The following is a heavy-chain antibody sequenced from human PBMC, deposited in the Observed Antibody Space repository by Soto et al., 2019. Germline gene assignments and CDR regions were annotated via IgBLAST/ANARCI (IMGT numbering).Heavy chain of an antibody. J-gene: IGHJ6*02. CDR1: EGTFSSYA. CDR3: ARNGGYSSRIYYYYGMDV. D-gene: IGHD6-13*01. CDR2: IIPIFGTA. V-gene: IGHV1-69*13. Sequence: ASVKVSCKASEGTFSSYAISWVRQAPGQGLEWMGGIIPIFGTANYAQKFQGRVTITADESTSTAYMELSSLRSEDTAVYYCARNGGYSSRIYYYYGMDVWGQGTTVTVSS.